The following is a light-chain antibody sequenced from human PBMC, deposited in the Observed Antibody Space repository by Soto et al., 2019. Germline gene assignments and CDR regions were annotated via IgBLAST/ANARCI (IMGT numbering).Light chain of an antibody. Sequence: EIVLTQYPATLSLSPGERATLSCRASQRVSSYLAWYQQKPGQAPRLLIYDASNRATGIPARFSGSGSETDFTLTISNLEPEDFAVYYCQQRTNWPVTFGPGTKVDGK. CDR3: QQRTNWPVT. CDR2: DAS. CDR1: QRVSSY. V-gene: IGKV3-11*01. J-gene: IGKJ3*01.